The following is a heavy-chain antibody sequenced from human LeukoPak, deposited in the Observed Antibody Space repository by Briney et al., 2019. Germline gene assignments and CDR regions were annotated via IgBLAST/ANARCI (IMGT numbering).Heavy chain of an antibody. CDR3: ARVEVVAGRRSGAFDI. D-gene: IGHD6-19*01. J-gene: IGHJ3*02. CDR2: IYSGGST. Sequence: PSETLSLTCIVSGGSINNYYWSWIRQPPGKRLKWIGYIYSGGSTSYNPSVQSRVTMSVETSKNQFSLTLSSVTAADTALYYCARVEVVAGRRSGAFDIWGQGTMVTVSS. V-gene: IGHV4-59*01. CDR1: GGSINNYY.